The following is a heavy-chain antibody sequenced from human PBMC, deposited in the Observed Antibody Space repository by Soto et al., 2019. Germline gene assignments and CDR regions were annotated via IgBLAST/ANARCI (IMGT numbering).Heavy chain of an antibody. J-gene: IGHJ3*02. Sequence: GGSLRLSCAASGFTFDDYAMHWVRQAPGKGLEWVSGISWNSGSIGYADSVKGRFTISRDNAKNSLYLQMNSLRAEDTALYYCAKAGEKYYDFWSGYTDAFDIWGQGTMVTVSS. CDR1: GFTFDDYA. D-gene: IGHD3-3*01. CDR3: AKAGEKYYDFWSGYTDAFDI. CDR2: ISWNSGSI. V-gene: IGHV3-9*01.